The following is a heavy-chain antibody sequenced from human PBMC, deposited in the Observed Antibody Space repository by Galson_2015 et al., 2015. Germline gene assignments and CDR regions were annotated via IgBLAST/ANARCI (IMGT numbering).Heavy chain of an antibody. J-gene: IGHJ4*02. CDR2: ISYDGSNK. V-gene: IGHV3-30-3*01. CDR3: ARERRYSSGWYRGQPDY. Sequence: SLRLSCAASGFTFSSYAMHWVRQAPGKGLEWVAVISYDGSNKYYADSVKGRFTISRDNSKNTLYLQMNSLRAEDTAVYYCARERRYSSGWYRGQPDYWGQGTLVTVSS. D-gene: IGHD6-19*01. CDR1: GFTFSSYA.